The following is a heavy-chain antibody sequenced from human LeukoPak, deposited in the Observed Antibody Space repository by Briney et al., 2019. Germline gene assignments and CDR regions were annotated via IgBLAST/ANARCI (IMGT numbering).Heavy chain of an antibody. CDR1: GGSFSGYY. CDR2: INHSAST. CDR3: ARVVGYDSSGYWGYYYYYGMDV. V-gene: IGHV4-34*01. Sequence: SETLSLTCAVYGGSFSGYYWSWIRQPPGKGLEWIGEINHSASTNYNPSLKSRVTISVDTSKNQFSLKLSSVTAADTAVYYCARVVGYDSSGYWGYYYYYGMDVWGQGTTVTVSS. D-gene: IGHD3-22*01. J-gene: IGHJ6*02.